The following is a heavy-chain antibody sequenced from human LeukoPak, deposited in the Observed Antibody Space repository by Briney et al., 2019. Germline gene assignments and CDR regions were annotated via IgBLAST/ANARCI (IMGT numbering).Heavy chain of an antibody. CDR1: GGSIRSHY. J-gene: IGHJ2*01. V-gene: IGHV4-59*11. CDR2: IYYSGSTNYT. Sequence: SETLSLTCTVSGGSIRSHYWSWIRQPPGKGLEWIGYIYYSGSTNYTNYNPSLKSRVTISVDTSKNQFSLKLSSVTAADTAVYYCARDPIVSVGDWYFDLWGRGTLVTVSS. CDR3: ARDPIVSVGDWYFDL. D-gene: IGHD3-16*02.